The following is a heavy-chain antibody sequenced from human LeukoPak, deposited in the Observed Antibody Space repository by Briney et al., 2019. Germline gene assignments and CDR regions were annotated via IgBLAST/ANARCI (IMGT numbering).Heavy chain of an antibody. CDR2: ISSSSSYI. CDR3: ARDLAGVASL. Sequence: GGSLRLSCAASGFTFSSYSMNWVRQAPGKGLEWVSSISSSSSYIYYADSVKGRFTTSRDNAKNSLYLQMNSLRAEDTAVYYCARDLAGVASLWGQGTLVTVSS. J-gene: IGHJ4*02. CDR1: GFTFSSYS. D-gene: IGHD3-3*01. V-gene: IGHV3-21*01.